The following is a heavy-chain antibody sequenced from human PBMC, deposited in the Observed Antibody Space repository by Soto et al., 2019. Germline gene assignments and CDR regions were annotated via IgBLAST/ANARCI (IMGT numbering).Heavy chain of an antibody. Sequence: SETLPLTCTVSGGSFSGYYWSCIRQPAGEGLDWIGRFYPTASANYNPSLKSRVTMSVDTSKNQFFLKLRSLTAADRAVYYCARAKGGSSLAFDVWGQGTMVTVS. CDR2: FYPTASA. CDR3: ARAKGGSSLAFDV. J-gene: IGHJ3*01. D-gene: IGHD1-26*01. CDR1: GGSFSGYY. V-gene: IGHV4-4*07.